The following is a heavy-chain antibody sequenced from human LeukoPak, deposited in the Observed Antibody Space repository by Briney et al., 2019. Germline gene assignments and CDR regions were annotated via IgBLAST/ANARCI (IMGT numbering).Heavy chain of an antibody. CDR3: ARDVAREFDY. Sequence: ASVKVSCKASGYIFISYYIHWVRQAPEQGLEWMGVINPSDGSTNYAQKFQGRVTMTRDTSTSTVYMELSSLRSEDTAVYYCARDVAREFDYWGQGTLVTVSS. V-gene: IGHV1-46*01. D-gene: IGHD5-24*01. CDR1: GYIFISYY. CDR2: INPSDGST. J-gene: IGHJ4*02.